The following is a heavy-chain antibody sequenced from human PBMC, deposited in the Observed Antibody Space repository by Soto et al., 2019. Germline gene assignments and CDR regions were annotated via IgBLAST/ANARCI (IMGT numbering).Heavy chain of an antibody. J-gene: IGHJ6*02. CDR2: IIPIFGTA. CDR3: ASSSNYYDSSGYYYYYYGMDV. V-gene: IGHV1-69*01. CDR1: GGTFSSYA. D-gene: IGHD3-22*01. Sequence: QVQLVQSGAEVKKPGSSVKVSCKASGGTFSSYAISWVRQAPGQGLEWMGGIIPIFGTANHAQKFQGRVTITADESTSTAYMELSSLRSEDTAVYYCASSSNYYDSSGYYYYYYGMDVWGQGTTVTVSS.